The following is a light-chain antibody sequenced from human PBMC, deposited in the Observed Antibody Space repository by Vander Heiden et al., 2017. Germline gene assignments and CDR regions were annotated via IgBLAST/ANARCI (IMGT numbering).Light chain of an antibody. Sequence: QSALTQPAPVSGSPGQSIPISCTGTSSDVGGYNYVSWYQQHPGKAPKLMIYDVSNRPSGVSNRFSGSKSGNTASLTISGLQAEDEADYYCSSYTSSSKVFGGGTKLTVL. J-gene: IGLJ2*01. CDR3: SSYTSSSKV. V-gene: IGLV2-14*03. CDR1: SSDVGGYNY. CDR2: DVS.